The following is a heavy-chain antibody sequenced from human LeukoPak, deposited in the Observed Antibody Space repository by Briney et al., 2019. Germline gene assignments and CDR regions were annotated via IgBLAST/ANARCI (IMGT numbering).Heavy chain of an antibody. Sequence: SETLSLTCTVSGDSISTSYYWGWIRQSPGKGLEWIGSIYYSGTTYFNPSLKSRVTISVDTSKNHFSLRLSSVTAADTAVYYCARDGTVYNWFDPWGQGTLVTVSS. J-gene: IGHJ5*02. CDR2: IYYSGTT. CDR3: ARDGTVYNWFDP. D-gene: IGHD6-13*01. CDR1: GDSISTSYY. V-gene: IGHV4-39*02.